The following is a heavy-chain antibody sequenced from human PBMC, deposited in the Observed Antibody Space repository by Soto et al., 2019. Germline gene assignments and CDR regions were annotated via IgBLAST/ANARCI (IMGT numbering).Heavy chain of an antibody. V-gene: IGHV1-69*13. CDR2: IIPIFGTA. Sequence: ASLKVSCKASGGTFSSYAISWVRQAPGQGLEWMGGIIPIFGTANYAQKFQGRVTITADESTSTAYMELSSLRSEDTAGYYCASCSKGRQQILYYVDFGIEVWG. D-gene: IGHD6-13*01. J-gene: IGHJ6*02. CDR3: ASCSKGRQQILYYVDFGIEV. CDR1: GGTFSSYA.